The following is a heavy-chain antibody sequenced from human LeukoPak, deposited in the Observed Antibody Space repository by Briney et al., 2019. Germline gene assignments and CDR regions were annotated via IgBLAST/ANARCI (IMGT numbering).Heavy chain of an antibody. CDR1: GFTFNSEP. J-gene: IGHJ4*02. CDR2: IRSDSKTI. CDR3: ARGYDWAFDY. Sequence: GGSLRLSCVMSGFTFNSEPMNWVRQAPGKGLDWIAHIRSDSKTIVYADSVKGRFTISRDNAKNSLSLQMNSLRAEDTAVYFCARGYDWAFDYWGQGILVTVAS. D-gene: IGHD3-16*01. V-gene: IGHV3-48*01.